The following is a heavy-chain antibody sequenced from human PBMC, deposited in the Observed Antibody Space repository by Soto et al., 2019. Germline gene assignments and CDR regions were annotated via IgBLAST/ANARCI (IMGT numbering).Heavy chain of an antibody. Sequence: ASVKVSCKAPGGTFSSYAISWVRQAPGQGLEWMGGIIPIFGTANYAQKFQGRVTITADESTSTAYMELSSLRSEDTAVYYCAREVGGYYYDSSGYYYFDYWGQGTLVTVSS. J-gene: IGHJ4*02. CDR1: GGTFSSYA. CDR3: AREVGGYYYDSSGYYYFDY. CDR2: IIPIFGTA. D-gene: IGHD3-22*01. V-gene: IGHV1-69*13.